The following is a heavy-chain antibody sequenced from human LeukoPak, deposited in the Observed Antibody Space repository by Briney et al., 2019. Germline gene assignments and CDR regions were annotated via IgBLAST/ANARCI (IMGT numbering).Heavy chain of an antibody. CDR3: AKSNYFDSGGYCFFDY. Sequence: GGSLRLSCAASGFTFSKYAMTWVRQAPGKGLEWVSGYSVSGGSTNYADSVKGRFTISRDNSKNTLYLQMNSLRAEDTAVYYCAKSNYFDSGGYCFFDYWGQGTLVTDSS. CDR2: YSVSGGST. J-gene: IGHJ4*01. CDR1: GFTFSKYA. V-gene: IGHV3-23*01. D-gene: IGHD3-22*01.